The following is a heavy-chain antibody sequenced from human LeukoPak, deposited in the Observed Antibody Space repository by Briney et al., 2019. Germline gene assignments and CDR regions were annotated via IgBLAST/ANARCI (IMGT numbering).Heavy chain of an antibody. Sequence: SETLSLTCAVYGGSFSGYYWSWIRQPPGKGLEWIGEINHSGSTNYNPSLKSRVTISVDTSRNQFSLKLSSVTAADTAVYYCARGLWRDQLAPTDYWGQATLVTVSS. D-gene: IGHD6-6*01. J-gene: IGHJ4*02. V-gene: IGHV4-34*01. CDR3: ARGLWRDQLAPTDY. CDR2: INHSGST. CDR1: GGSFSGYY.